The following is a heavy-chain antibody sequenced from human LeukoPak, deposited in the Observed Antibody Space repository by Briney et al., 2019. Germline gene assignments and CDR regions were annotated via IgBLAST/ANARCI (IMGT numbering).Heavy chain of an antibody. CDR3: ARDYRRYYYYYYGMDV. CDR2: IYYSGST. Sequence: PSETLSLTCTVSGGSISSGGYYWSWIRQHPGKGLEWIGYIYYSGSTYYNPSLKSRVTISVDTSKNQFSLKLSSVTAADTAVYYCARDYRRYYYYYYGMDVWGQGTTVTVSS. V-gene: IGHV4-31*03. J-gene: IGHJ6*02. CDR1: GGSISSGGYY.